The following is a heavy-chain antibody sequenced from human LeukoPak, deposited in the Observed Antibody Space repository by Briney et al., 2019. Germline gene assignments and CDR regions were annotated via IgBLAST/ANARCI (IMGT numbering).Heavy chain of an antibody. Sequence: PGGSLRLSCAASGFTFSSYGMHWVRQAPGKGLEWVAVIWYDGTNKYYADSVKGRFTISRDNSKNTLYLQMNSLRAEDTAMYYCARAAYDSSGYLTLWGRGTLVTVPS. D-gene: IGHD3-22*01. CDR2: IWYDGTNK. CDR1: GFTFSSYG. CDR3: ARAAYDSSGYLTL. V-gene: IGHV3-33*01. J-gene: IGHJ4*02.